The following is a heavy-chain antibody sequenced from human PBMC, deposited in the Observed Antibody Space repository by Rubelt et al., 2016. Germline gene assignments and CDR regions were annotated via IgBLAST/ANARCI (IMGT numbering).Heavy chain of an antibody. CDR3: ARSHYSNYYYNGMDV. CDR2: IDWDDDK. D-gene: IGHD4-11*01. V-gene: IGHV2-70*01. Sequence: QVTLRESGPALVKPTQTLTLTCTFSGFSLSTRGMCVSWIRQPPGKALEWLALIDWDDDKYYSTSLKTRLTICKDTAKTQVVLTMTNMDPGDTATYYCARSHYSNYYYNGMDVWGQGTAVTVSS. CDR1: GFSLSTRGMC. J-gene: IGHJ6*02.